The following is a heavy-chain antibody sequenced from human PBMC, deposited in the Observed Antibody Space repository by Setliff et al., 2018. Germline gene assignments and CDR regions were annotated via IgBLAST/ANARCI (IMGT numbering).Heavy chain of an antibody. CDR1: GYSFTNYY. J-gene: IGHJ6*03. CDR2: INPSGGST. D-gene: IGHD2-2*01. Sequence: ASVKVSCKASGYSFTNYYIHWVRQAPGQGLEWVGIINPSGGSTSYAQKFQGRVTMTRDTSTSTVYMELSSLRSEDTAVYYCARDCRDIVVVPAAMSNDYYYYYYMDVWGKGTTVTVSS. V-gene: IGHV1-46*01. CDR3: ARDCRDIVVVPAAMSNDYYYYYYMDV.